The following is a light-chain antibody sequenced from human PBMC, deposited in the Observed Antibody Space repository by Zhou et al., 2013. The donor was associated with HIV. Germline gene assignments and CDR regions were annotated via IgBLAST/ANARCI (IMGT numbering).Light chain of an antibody. J-gene: IGKJ4*01. CDR1: QSVSNY. Sequence: EIVLTQSPATLSLSPGNTATLSCRASQSVSNYLAWYQQKPGQAPRLLIYDASNRATGIPDRFSGSGSGTDFTLTISRLEPEDFAVYYCQQYGSSPPLTFGGGTKVEIK. CDR3: QQYGSSPPLT. V-gene: IGKV3-20*01. CDR2: DAS.